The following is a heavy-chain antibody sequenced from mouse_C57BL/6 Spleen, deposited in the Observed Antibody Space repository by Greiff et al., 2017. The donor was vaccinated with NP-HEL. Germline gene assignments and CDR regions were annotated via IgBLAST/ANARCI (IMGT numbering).Heavy chain of an antibody. CDR2: IYPGDGDT. CDR3: AGGGFRRGYWYFDV. V-gene: IGHV1-82*01. CDR1: GYAFSSSW. J-gene: IGHJ1*03. Sequence: QVQLQQSGPELVKPGASVKISCKASGYAFSSSWMNWVKQRPGKGLEWIGRIYPGDGDTNYNGKFKGKATLTADNSSSTASMQLSSLTSEDSAGYVGAGGGFRRGYWYFDVWGTGTTVTVSS.